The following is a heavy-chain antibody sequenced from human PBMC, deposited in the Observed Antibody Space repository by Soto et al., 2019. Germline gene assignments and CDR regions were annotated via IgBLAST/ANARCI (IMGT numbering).Heavy chain of an antibody. D-gene: IGHD3-16*01. J-gene: IGHJ6*02. Sequence: GASVKVSCKASGYTFTNYAMHWVRQAPGQRLEWIGWINSVNGDTRYSQNFQGRVTISRDTSASTAYMEMSSLTSEDTAIYFCARAPFIPPPANNYYAMDVWSQRTTVTVSS. V-gene: IGHV1-3*01. CDR1: GYTFTNYA. CDR2: INSVNGDT. CDR3: ARAPFIPPPANNYYAMDV.